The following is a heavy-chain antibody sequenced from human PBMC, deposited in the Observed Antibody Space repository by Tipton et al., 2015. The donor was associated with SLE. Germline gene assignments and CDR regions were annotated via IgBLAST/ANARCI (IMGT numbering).Heavy chain of an antibody. D-gene: IGHD6-13*01. CDR1: GGSFSGYY. V-gene: IGHV4-34*01. Sequence: LRLSCAVYGGSFSGYYWSWIRQPPGKGLEWIGEIYHSGSTNYNPSLKSRVTISVDKSKNQFSLKLSSVTAADTAVYYCARAGEGIAAWGQGTLVAVSS. CDR3: ARAGEGIAA. CDR2: IYHSGST. J-gene: IGHJ5*02.